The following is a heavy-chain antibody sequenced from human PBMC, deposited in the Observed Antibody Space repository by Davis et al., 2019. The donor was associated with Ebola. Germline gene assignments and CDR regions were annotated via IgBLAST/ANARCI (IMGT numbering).Heavy chain of an antibody. D-gene: IGHD2-15*01. V-gene: IGHV3-23*01. CDR3: ANTPCSGGSCYPWY. J-gene: IGHJ4*02. CDR1: GFTFSSYA. CDR2: ISGSGGST. Sequence: PGGSLRLSCAASGFTFSSYAMSWVRQAPGKGLEWVSAISGSGGSTYYADSVKGRFTISRDNSKNTLYLQMNSLRAEDTAVYYCANTPCSGGSCYPWYWGQGTLVTVSS.